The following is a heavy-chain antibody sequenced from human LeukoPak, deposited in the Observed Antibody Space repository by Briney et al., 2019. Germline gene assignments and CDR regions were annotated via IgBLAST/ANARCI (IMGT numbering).Heavy chain of an antibody. Sequence: PGGSLRLSCAASGFTFSSSWMTWVRQTPAKGLEWVSITYSGDTTYYADSVKGRFTISRDNSKNTLYLQMNSLRAEDTAVYYCAKASQQLVPSYYFDYWGQGTLVTVSS. J-gene: IGHJ4*02. CDR1: GFTFSSSW. D-gene: IGHD6-13*01. V-gene: IGHV3-23*01. CDR2: TYSGDTT. CDR3: AKASQQLVPSYYFDY.